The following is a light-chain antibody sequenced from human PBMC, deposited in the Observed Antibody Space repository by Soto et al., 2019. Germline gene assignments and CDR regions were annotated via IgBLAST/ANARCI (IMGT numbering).Light chain of an antibody. CDR1: NANIGGGYD. Sequence: QSVLTQPPSVSGAPGQRVTISCTGSNANIGGGYDVHWYQQLPGTAPKLLIYGNINRPSRVPDRFSGSKADTSASLAISGLQAEDEADYYCQSYDSSRSAWVFGGGTKLTVL. V-gene: IGLV1-40*01. CDR3: QSYDSSRSAWV. CDR2: GNI. J-gene: IGLJ3*02.